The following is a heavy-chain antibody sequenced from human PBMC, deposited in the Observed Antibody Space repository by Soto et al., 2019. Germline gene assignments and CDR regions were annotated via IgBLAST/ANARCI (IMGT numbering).Heavy chain of an antibody. CDR2: IYHSGST. CDR1: GGSISSGGYS. CDR3: ARGGFGELYYYYGMDV. J-gene: IGHJ6*02. D-gene: IGHD3-10*01. Sequence: SETLSLTCAVSGGSISSGGYSWSWIRQPPGKGLEWIGYIYHSGSTYYNPSLKSRVTISVVRSKNQFSPKLSSVTAADTAVYYCARGGFGELYYYYGMDVWGQGTTVTVSS. V-gene: IGHV4-30-2*01.